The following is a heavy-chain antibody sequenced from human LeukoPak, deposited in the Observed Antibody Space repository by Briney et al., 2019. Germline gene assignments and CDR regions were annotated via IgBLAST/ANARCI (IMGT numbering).Heavy chain of an antibody. V-gene: IGHV2-5*01. D-gene: IGHD4-17*01. J-gene: IGHJ4*02. CDR2: IYWNDNK. CDR3: AHYGDYRFLYYFDC. CDR1: GFSLSTSGVG. Sequence: SGPTLVNPTQTLTLTCTFSGFSLSTSGVGVGWIRQPPGKALEWLALIYWNDNKLYSPSLKSRLTITKDTSNNQVVLTMTNMDPVDTATYYCAHYGDYRFLYYFDCWGQGTLVTVSP.